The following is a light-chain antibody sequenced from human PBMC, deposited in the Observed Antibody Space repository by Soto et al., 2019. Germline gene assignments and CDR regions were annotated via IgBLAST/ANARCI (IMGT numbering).Light chain of an antibody. CDR3: QQHNNGQK. V-gene: IGKV3-15*01. J-gene: IGKJ1*01. Sequence: EIVMTQSPATLSVSPGERATLSCRASQSVSSNLAWYQQKPGQAPRLLIYGASTRATGIPARFSGSGSGTEFTLTISSLQSEDFAVYYCQQHNNGQKFGQGTKVDIK. CDR2: GAS. CDR1: QSVSSN.